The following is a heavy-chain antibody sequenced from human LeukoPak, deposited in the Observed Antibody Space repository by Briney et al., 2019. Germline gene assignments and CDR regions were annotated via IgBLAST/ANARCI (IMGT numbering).Heavy chain of an antibody. CDR2: IYSGGST. V-gene: IGHV3-53*01. CDR3: AKVGPGYCSGGSCYYFDY. J-gene: IGHJ4*02. CDR1: GFTVSSNY. Sequence: GGSLRLSCAASGFTVSSNYMSWVRQAPGKGLEWVSVIYSGGSTYYADSVKGRFTISRDNSKNTLYLQMNSLRAEDTAVYYCAKVGPGYCSGGSCYYFDYWGQGTLVTVSS. D-gene: IGHD2-15*01.